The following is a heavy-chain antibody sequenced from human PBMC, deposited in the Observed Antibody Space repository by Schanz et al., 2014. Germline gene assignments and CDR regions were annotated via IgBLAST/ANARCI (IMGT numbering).Heavy chain of an antibody. Sequence: QVQLVESGGGVVQPGRSLRLPCAASGFTFSGYGMHWVRQAPGKGLEWVAIISYDGRHKNYADSVKGRFTISRDNSKNTLHLQMNSLRVEDTAVYYCAKDDTQVNGMDVWGQGTTVTVSS. CDR2: ISYDGRHK. J-gene: IGHJ6*02. V-gene: IGHV3-30*18. CDR3: AKDDTQVNGMDV. CDR1: GFTFSGYG.